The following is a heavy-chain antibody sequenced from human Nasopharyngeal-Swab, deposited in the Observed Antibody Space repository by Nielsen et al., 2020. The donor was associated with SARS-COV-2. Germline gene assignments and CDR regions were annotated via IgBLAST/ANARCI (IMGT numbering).Heavy chain of an antibody. J-gene: IGHJ6*02. CDR2: ISYDGSKK. CDR1: GFTFSSYA. V-gene: IGHV3-30-3*01. Sequence: GGSLRLSCAASGFTFSSYAMHWVRQAPGKGLEWVAVISYDGSKKYYADSVKGRFTISRDNSKNTLYLQMNSLRAEDTAVYYCARDQGSSWYTYYYYYGMDVWGRGTLVTVSS. CDR3: ARDQGSSWYTYYYYYGMDV. D-gene: IGHD6-13*01.